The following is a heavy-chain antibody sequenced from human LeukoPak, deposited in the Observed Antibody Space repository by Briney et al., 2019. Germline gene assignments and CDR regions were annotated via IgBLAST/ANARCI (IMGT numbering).Heavy chain of an antibody. D-gene: IGHD5-24*01. CDR1: GGSISSYF. CDR3: ASTRRDGYPFDY. V-gene: IGHV4-59*01. Sequence: SETLSLTCTVSGGSISSYFWTWIRQPPGKGLEWIGYIYYIGSTNYNPSLKSRVTVSVDTSKNQFSLRLSSVTAADTAVYYCASTRRDGYPFDYWGQGTLVTVSS. J-gene: IGHJ4*02. CDR2: IYYIGST.